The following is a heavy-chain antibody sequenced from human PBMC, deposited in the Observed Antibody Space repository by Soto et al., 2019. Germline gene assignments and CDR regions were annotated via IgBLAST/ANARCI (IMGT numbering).Heavy chain of an antibody. V-gene: IGHV3-48*01. CDR1: GFTFSSYS. J-gene: IGHJ3*02. Sequence: GGSLRLSCAASGFTFSSYSMNWVRQAPGKGLEWVSYISSSSSTIYYADSVKGRFTISRDNAKNSLYLQMNSLRAEDTAVYYCARGKQLVYAFDIWGQGTMVTVS. CDR3: ARGKQLVYAFDI. CDR2: ISSSSSTI. D-gene: IGHD6-6*01.